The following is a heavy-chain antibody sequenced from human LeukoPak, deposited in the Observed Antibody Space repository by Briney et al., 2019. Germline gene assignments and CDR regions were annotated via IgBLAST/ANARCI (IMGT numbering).Heavy chain of an antibody. V-gene: IGHV4-39*01. J-gene: IGHJ3*02. CDR1: GGSISSSSYY. CDR2: IYYSGST. CDR3: ARGRGLAIAVAGTGAFDI. Sequence: SETLSLTCTVSGGSISSSSYYWAWIRQPPGKGLEWIGNIYYSGSTYYNPSLKSRVTRSLDTSKNQLSLKLSSVTAADTAVYYCARGRGLAIAVAGTGAFDIWGQGTMVTVSS. D-gene: IGHD6-19*01.